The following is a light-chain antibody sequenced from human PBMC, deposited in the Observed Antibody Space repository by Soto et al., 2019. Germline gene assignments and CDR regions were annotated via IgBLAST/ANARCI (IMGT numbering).Light chain of an antibody. Sequence: EVVLTQSPATLSLSPGERATLSCRASQSISSNLAWYQQKRGQAPRLPIYDSSNRATGIPARFSGSGSGTDFTLTISSLEPDDFAVYYCQQRSNWPPLTFGGGTKVEFK. J-gene: IGKJ4*01. CDR3: QQRSNWPPLT. V-gene: IGKV3-11*01. CDR2: DSS. CDR1: QSISSN.